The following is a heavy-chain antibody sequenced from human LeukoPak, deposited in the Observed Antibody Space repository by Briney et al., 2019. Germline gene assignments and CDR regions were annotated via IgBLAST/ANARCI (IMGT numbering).Heavy chain of an antibody. Sequence: SETLSLTCTVSGGSISSYYWSWIRQPPGKGLEWIGYIYTSGSTDYNPSLKSRVTISVDTSKNQFSLKLSSVTAADTAVYYCARRGSRYYYYYMDVWGKGTTVTVSS. V-gene: IGHV4-4*09. CDR2: IYTSGST. J-gene: IGHJ6*03. CDR3: ARRGSRYYYYYMDV. CDR1: GGSISSYY.